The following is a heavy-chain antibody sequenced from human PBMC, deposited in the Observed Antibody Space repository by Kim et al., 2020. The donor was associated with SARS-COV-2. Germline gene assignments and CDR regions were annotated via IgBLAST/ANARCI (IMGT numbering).Heavy chain of an antibody. CDR2: MYYSGNA. D-gene: IGHD4-17*01. CDR1: GGSIRGSSYY. CDR3: TRHSAADYGDLE. V-gene: IGHV4-39*01. Sequence: SETLSLICTVSGGSIRGSSYYWGWIRQPPGKGLEWIGSMYYSGNAYYNPSLRSRVTISVDSSKSQFSLKLSSVAAADTAVYYCTRHSAADYGDLEWGQGTLVTVSS. J-gene: IGHJ4*02.